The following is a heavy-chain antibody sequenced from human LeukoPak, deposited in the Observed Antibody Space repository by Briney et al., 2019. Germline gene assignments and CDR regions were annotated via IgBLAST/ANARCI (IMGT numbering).Heavy chain of an antibody. D-gene: IGHD1-26*01. V-gene: IGHV1-69*13. CDR1: GGTFRTYA. CDR3: ARVLGGTRPYYALDV. J-gene: IGHJ6*02. CDR2: ITPIFGSP. Sequence: SVKVSCRASGGTFRTYAISWVRQAPRQGLEWMGRITPIFGSPEYSQKFQGRVTISADDSSTTVHMEVRSLTSEDTAVYYCARVLGGTRPYYALDVWGQGTTVTISS.